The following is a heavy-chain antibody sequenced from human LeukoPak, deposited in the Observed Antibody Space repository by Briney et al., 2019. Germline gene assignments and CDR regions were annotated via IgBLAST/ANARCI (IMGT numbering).Heavy chain of an antibody. V-gene: IGHV1-69*04. CDR1: GYTFTSYA. CDR3: ARGGAGVRGVIIKNAFDI. D-gene: IGHD3-10*01. J-gene: IGHJ3*02. CDR2: IIPILDIA. Sequence: SVKVSCKASGYTFTSYAISWVRQAPGQGLEWMGRIIPILDIANYAQKFQGRVTITADKSTSTAYMDLSSLRSEDTAVYYCARGGAGVRGVIIKNAFDIWGQGTMVTVSA.